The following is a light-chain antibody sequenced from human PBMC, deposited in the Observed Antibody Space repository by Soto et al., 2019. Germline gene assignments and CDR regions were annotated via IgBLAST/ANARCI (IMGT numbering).Light chain of an antibody. CDR2: AAS. CDR3: QQYNNWPYT. Sequence: ERVMTQSPATLSVSPGERATLSCRADQSVNSHLAWYQQKPGQAPRLLIYAASARTSGLPGRFSGSGSGTEFTLTISSLQPEEFAVYYCQQYNNWPYTFGQGTKLEIK. J-gene: IGKJ2*01. CDR1: QSVNSH. V-gene: IGKV3-15*01.